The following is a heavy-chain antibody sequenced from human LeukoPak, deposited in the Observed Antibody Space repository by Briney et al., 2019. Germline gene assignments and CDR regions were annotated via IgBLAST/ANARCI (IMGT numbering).Heavy chain of an antibody. CDR2: ISGGGGSI. Sequence: GGSLRLSCAASGFTFSSYAMSWVRQAPGEGLEWVSAISGGGGSIYYADSVKGRFTISRDKSKNTLYLQMNSLRAEDTALYYCAKDFWSGYYSGYFGYWGQGTLVTVSS. D-gene: IGHD3-3*01. CDR1: GFTFSSYA. J-gene: IGHJ4*02. CDR3: AKDFWSGYYSGYFGY. V-gene: IGHV3-23*01.